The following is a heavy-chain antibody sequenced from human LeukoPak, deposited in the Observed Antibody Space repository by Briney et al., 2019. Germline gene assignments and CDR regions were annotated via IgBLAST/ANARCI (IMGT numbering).Heavy chain of an antibody. CDR1: RDTFINYT. CDR2: IIPRFGTT. D-gene: IGHD2-15*01. CDR3: ARLYCSGGSCYSSRGIFDY. J-gene: IGHJ4*02. V-gene: IGHV1-69*06. Sequence: SVKVSCKASRDTFINYTISWVRQAPGQGLEWMGGIIPRFGTTNYAQKFQGRVTITADKSTSTAYMELSSLRSEDTAVYYCARLYCSGGSCYSSRGIFDYWGQGTLVTVSS.